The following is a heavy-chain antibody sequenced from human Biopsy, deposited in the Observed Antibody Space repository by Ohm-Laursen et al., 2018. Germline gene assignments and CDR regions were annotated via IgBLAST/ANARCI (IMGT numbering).Heavy chain of an antibody. CDR2: INCHSDII. Sequence: SLRLSCSASGFNFIDYGMHWVRHAPGEGLEWVAGINCHSDIIGYVDSVRGRFTVSRDNGKNSLFLQMNSLRPDDTALYYCAKASNWGFEGKAFDIWGHGTMVTVSS. CDR1: GFNFIDYG. V-gene: IGHV3-9*01. J-gene: IGHJ3*02. D-gene: IGHD7-27*01. CDR3: AKASNWGFEGKAFDI.